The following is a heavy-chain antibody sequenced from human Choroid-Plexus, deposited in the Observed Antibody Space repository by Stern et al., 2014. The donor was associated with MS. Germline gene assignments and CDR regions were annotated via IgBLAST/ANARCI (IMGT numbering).Heavy chain of an antibody. CDR2: VSYDGSNK. J-gene: IGHJ5*02. D-gene: IGHD2/OR15-2a*01. CDR3: AKDRHYLTYFFDH. V-gene: IGHV3-30*18. Sequence: VPLVESGGGVVQPGRPLRLSCVASGFTFGSCAMHWVRQAPGQGLEWVAGVSYDGSNKYYADSVKGRFTISRDNSQNTLYMQMSSLRPEDTAVYYCAKDRHYLTYFFDHWGQGSLVTVSS. CDR1: GFTFGSCA.